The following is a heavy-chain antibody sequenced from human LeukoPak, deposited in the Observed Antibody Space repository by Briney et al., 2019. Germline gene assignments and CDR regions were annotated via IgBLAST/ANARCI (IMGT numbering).Heavy chain of an antibody. V-gene: IGHV3-23*01. CDR2: LSGSGGST. CDR1: TCTFSSFA. Sequence: PGGSLRLSCAASTCTFSSFAMSGVRRAPGKGLESVSELSGSGGSTYYADSVRGRFTISRDNSKNTLYLQMNSLRAEDTAVYYCATGSESYYMGYYGMDVWGQGTTVTVSS. J-gene: IGHJ6*02. D-gene: IGHD3-10*01. CDR3: ATGSESYYMGYYGMDV.